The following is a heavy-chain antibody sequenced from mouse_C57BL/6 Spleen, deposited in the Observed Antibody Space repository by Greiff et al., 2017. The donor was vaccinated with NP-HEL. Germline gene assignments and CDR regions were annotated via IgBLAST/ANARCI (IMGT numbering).Heavy chain of an antibody. CDR3: ARGRGVYYAMDY. V-gene: IGHV1-72*01. CDR1: GYTFTSSW. J-gene: IGHJ4*01. CDR2: IDPNSGGT. Sequence: QVQLQQPGAELVKPGASVRLSCKASGYTFTSSWMHWVKRRPGRGLGWIGRIDPNSGGTKYNEKFKSKATLTVDKPSSTAYMQLSSLTSEDSAVYYCARGRGVYYAMDYWGQGTSVTVSS.